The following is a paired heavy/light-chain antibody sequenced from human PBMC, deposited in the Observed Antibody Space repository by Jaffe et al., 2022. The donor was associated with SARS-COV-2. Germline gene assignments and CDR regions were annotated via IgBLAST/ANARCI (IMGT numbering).Light chain of an antibody. CDR1: SSDVGSYNL. CDR2: EVS. V-gene: IGLV2-23*02. CDR3: CSYAGSVV. Sequence: QSALTQPASVSGSPGQSITISCTGTSSDVGSYNLVSWYQQHPGKAPKLMIYEVSKRPSGVSNRFSGSKSGNTASLTISGLQAEDEADYYCCSYAGSVVFGGGTKLTVL. J-gene: IGLJ2*01.
Heavy chain of an antibody. J-gene: IGHJ4*02. Sequence: QVQLVQSGAEVKKPGSSVKVSCKASGGTFSSYAISWVRQAPGQGLEWMGGIIPIFGTANYAQKFQGRVTITADESTSTAYMELSSLRSEDTAVYYCASRPDYYDSSGYYPRGYYFDYWGQGTLVTVSS. D-gene: IGHD3-22*01. V-gene: IGHV1-69*01. CDR1: GGTFSSYA. CDR2: IIPIFGTA. CDR3: ASRPDYYDSSGYYPRGYYFDY.